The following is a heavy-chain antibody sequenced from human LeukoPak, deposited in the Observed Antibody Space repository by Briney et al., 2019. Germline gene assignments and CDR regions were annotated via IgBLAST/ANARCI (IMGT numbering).Heavy chain of an antibody. CDR1: GGSISSGGYY. J-gene: IGHJ4*02. CDR3: ARVFYSSSWYVGT. V-gene: IGHV4-31*03. D-gene: IGHD6-13*01. CDR2: IYYSGST. Sequence: PSETLSLTCTVSGGSISSGGYYWSWIRQHPGKGLEWIGYIYYSGSTYYNPSLKSRVTISVDTSKNQFSLKLSSVTAADTAVYYCARVFYSSSWYVGTWGQGTLVTVSS.